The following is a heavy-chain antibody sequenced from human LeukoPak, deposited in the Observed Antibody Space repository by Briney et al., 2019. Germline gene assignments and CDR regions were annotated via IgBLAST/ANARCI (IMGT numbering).Heavy chain of an antibody. Sequence: PGGSLRLSCAVSGITFSNYGMSWVRKAPGKGLEWVAGMSGSGGGTNYADSVKGRFTVSRDNSKNTLYLQMKSLRAEDTAVYFCAKRGVVIRVILVGFYKEAYYFDSWGQGALVTVSS. CDR1: GITFSNYG. CDR3: AKRGVVIRVILVGFYKEAYYFDS. CDR2: MSGSGGGT. J-gene: IGHJ4*02. V-gene: IGHV3-23*01. D-gene: IGHD3-22*01.